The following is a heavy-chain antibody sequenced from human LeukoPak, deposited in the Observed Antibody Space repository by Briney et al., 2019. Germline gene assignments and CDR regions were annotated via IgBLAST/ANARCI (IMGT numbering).Heavy chain of an antibody. Sequence: SETLSLTCAVYGGSFSGYYWSWIRQPPGKGLEWIGYIYYSGSTNYNPSLKSRVTISVDTSKNQFSLKLSSVTAADTAVYYCARVPPPDVWGSYRSEGYYYYYYYMDVWGKGTTVTVSS. CDR3: ARVPPPDVWGSYRSEGYYYYYYYMDV. V-gene: IGHV4-59*01. D-gene: IGHD3-16*02. J-gene: IGHJ6*03. CDR2: IYYSGST. CDR1: GGSFSGYY.